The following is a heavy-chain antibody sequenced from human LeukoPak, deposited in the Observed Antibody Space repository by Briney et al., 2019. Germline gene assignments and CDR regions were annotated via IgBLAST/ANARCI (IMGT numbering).Heavy chain of an antibody. CDR2: IRSGANSYAT. D-gene: IGHD1-20*01. V-gene: IGHV3-73*01. CDR1: GFIFSGSA. CDR3: TTPRGNWNEDAFDI. J-gene: IGHJ3*02. Sequence: GGSLRLSCAASGFIFSGSAVHWVRQASGKGLEWVGRIRSGANSYATTYAASVKGRFTISRDDSKNTAYLQMNSLKTEDTAVYYCTTPRGNWNEDAFDIWGQGTMVTVSS.